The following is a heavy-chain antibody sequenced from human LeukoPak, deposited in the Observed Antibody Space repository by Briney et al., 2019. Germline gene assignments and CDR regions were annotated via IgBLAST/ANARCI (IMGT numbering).Heavy chain of an antibody. CDR3: ARTLRFLEWFDY. V-gene: IGHV4-31*03. D-gene: IGHD3-3*01. Sequence: PSETLSLTCTVSGGSISSGGYYWSWIRQHPGKGLEWIGYFYYSGSTYYNPSLKSRVTISVDTSKNQFSLKLSSVTAADTAVYYCARTLRFLEWFDYWGQGTLVTVSS. CDR2: FYYSGST. CDR1: GGSISSGGYY. J-gene: IGHJ5*01.